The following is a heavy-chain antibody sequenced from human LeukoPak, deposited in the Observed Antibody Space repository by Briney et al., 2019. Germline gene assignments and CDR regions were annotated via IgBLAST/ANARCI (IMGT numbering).Heavy chain of an antibody. CDR2: IYHSGST. Sequence: SETLSLTCAVSGGSISSSNWWSWVRQPPGKGLEWIGEIYHSGSTNYNPSLKSRVTISVDTSKNQFSLKLRSVTAADTAVYYCARDGNYYGSSGYYFSAFDIWGQGRMVTVSS. J-gene: IGHJ3*02. CDR3: ARDGNYYGSSGYYFSAFDI. D-gene: IGHD3-22*01. CDR1: GGSISSSNW. V-gene: IGHV4-4*02.